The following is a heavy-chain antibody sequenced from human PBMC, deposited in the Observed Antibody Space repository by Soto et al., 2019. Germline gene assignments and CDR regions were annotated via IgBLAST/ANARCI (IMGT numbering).Heavy chain of an antibody. V-gene: IGHV4-59*08. CDR2: IHHSGRT. CDR1: GGSISSYY. CDR3: ARVWGRVFDY. D-gene: IGHD2-15*01. J-gene: IGHJ4*02. Sequence: SETLSLTCTVSGGSISSYYWSWIRQPPGKRLEYIGYIHHSGRTTYNPFLKSRVTISVDASKNQFSLRLNSVNAADTAVYYCARVWGRVFDYWGQGTLVIVSS.